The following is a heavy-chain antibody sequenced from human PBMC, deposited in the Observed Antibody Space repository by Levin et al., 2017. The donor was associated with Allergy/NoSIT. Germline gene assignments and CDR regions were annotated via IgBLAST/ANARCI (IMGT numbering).Heavy chain of an antibody. Sequence: LSLTCAASGFTFSSYWMAWVRQAPGKGLEWVANIKEDGSEKQHVASVRGRFTISRDNAKNSLYLQMTSLRAEDTAVYYCVRDCGGDCYKYWGQGTLVAVSS. CDR3: VRDCGGDCYKY. CDR2: IKEDGSEK. CDR1: GFTFSSYW. V-gene: IGHV3-7*01. D-gene: IGHD2-21*02. J-gene: IGHJ4*02.